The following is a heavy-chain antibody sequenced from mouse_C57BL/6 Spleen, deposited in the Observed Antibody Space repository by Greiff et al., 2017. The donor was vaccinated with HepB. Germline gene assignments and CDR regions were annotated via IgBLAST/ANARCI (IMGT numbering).Heavy chain of an antibody. CDR1: GYTFTSYT. V-gene: IGHV1-4*01. J-gene: IGHJ2*01. CDR2: INPSSGYT. D-gene: IGHD2-5*01. Sequence: VQLQQSGAELARPGASVKMSCNASGYTFTSYTMHWVKQRPGQGLEWIGYINPSSGYTKYNQKFKDKATLTADKSSSTAYMQLSSLTSEDSAVYYCARGLSNGNFDYWGQGTTLTVSS. CDR3: ARGLSNGNFDY.